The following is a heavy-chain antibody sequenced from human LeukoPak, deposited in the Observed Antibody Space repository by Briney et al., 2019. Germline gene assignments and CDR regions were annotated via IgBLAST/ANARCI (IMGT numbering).Heavy chain of an antibody. J-gene: IGHJ6*02. D-gene: IGHD4-17*01. CDR3: AMDYGDYVDYYYGMDV. CDR1: GGSISSGGYY. Sequence: SETLSLTCTVSGGSISSGGYYWSWLRQHPGKGLEWLGYIYYSGSTYYNPSLKSRVTISVDTSKNQFSLKLSSVTAADTAVYYCAMDYGDYVDYYYGMDVWGQGTTVTVSS. CDR2: IYYSGST. V-gene: IGHV4-31*03.